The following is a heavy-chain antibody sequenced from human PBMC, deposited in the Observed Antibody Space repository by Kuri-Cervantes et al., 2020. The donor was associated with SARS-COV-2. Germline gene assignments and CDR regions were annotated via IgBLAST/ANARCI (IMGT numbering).Heavy chain of an antibody. CDR2: INHSGNT. CDR3: ARDHPRSSWYSNYYYYGMDV. D-gene: IGHD6-13*01. V-gene: IGHV4-34*01. J-gene: IGHJ6*02. Sequence: SQTLSLTCAAYGGSFSDYYWSWVRQPPGKGLEWIGEINHSGNTNYDPSLKSRVTISIDTSKNQFSLQLNSVTPEDTAVYYCARDHPRSSWYSNYYYYGMDVWGQGITVTVSS. CDR1: GGSFSDYY.